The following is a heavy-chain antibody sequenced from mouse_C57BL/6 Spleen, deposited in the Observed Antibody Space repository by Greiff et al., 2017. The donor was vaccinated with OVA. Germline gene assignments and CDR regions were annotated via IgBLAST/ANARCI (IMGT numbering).Heavy chain of an antibody. V-gene: IGHV5-12*01. Sequence: EVKLVESGGGLVQPGGSLKLSCAASGFTFSDYYMYWVRQTPEKRLEWVAYISNGGGSNYYPDTVKGRFTISRDNAKNTLYLQMSRLKSEDTAMYYCARGAMDYWGQGTSVTVSS. CDR3: ARGAMDY. CDR1: GFTFSDYY. J-gene: IGHJ4*01. CDR2: ISNGGGSN.